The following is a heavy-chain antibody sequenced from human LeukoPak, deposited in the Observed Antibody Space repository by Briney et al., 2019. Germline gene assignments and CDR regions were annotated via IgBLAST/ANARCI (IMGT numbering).Heavy chain of an antibody. Sequence: SETLSLTCTVSGGSISSYYWSWIRQPPGKGLEWIGYIYYSGSTNYNPSLKSRVTISVDTSKNQFSLKLSSVTAADTAVYYCARDPPVGSGSYYYYYYMDVWGKGTTVTVSS. J-gene: IGHJ6*03. CDR3: ARDPPVGSGSYYYYYYMDV. V-gene: IGHV4-59*12. CDR2: IYYSGST. D-gene: IGHD3-3*01. CDR1: GGSISSYY.